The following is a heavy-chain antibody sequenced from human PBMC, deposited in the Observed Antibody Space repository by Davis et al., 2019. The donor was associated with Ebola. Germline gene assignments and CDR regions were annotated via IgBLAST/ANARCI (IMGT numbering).Heavy chain of an antibody. CDR3: ARGRRAAAGGMDYYYGMDV. V-gene: IGHV1-18*01. CDR1: GITFSSHV. D-gene: IGHD6-13*01. J-gene: IGHJ6*02. CDR2: ISGYTAHT. Sequence: ASVKVSCKASGITFSSHVITWVRQAPGQGLEWMGWISGYTAHTYVTPSLEGRVTLSTDTSTRTVYMELRSLTSDDTAVYYCARGRRAAAGGMDYYYGMDVRGQGTPVTVSS.